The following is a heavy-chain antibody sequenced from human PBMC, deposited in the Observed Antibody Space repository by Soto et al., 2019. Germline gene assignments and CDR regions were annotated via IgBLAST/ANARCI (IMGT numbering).Heavy chain of an antibody. Sequence: EVQLVESGGGLIQPGGSLGLSCAASGLTVSSNYMNWVRQAPGKGLEWVSLIYTGGGTYYADSVKGRFTVSRDNSKNTLYLQMNSLRAEDTAVYYCARMGQWRVPGDYYYGMDVWGQGTSVTVSS. V-gene: IGHV3-53*01. D-gene: IGHD6-19*01. CDR2: IYTGGGT. CDR3: ARMGQWRVPGDYYYGMDV. J-gene: IGHJ6*02. CDR1: GLTVSSNY.